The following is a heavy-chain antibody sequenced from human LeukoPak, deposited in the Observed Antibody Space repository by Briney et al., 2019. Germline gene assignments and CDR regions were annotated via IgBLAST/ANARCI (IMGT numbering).Heavy chain of an antibody. D-gene: IGHD5-18*01. Sequence: PGGSLRLSCAVSGLTFSNSWMDWVRQAPGKGLEWVASINPDGNKKYSADSVKGRFTISRDNAENSLYLQMNSLRVEDTAFYYCARDLAYSRLDYSGQGMLVTVSS. J-gene: IGHJ4*02. CDR3: ARDLAYSRLDY. CDR1: GLTFSNSW. V-gene: IGHV3-7*01. CDR2: INPDGNKK.